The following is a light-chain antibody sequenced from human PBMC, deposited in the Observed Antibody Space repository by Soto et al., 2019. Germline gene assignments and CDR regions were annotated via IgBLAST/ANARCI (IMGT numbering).Light chain of an antibody. V-gene: IGKV3-11*01. CDR1: QSVNSY. CDR3: QQRSNWTPAWT. Sequence: EIVLTQSPATLSLSPGDRATLSCRTSQSVNSYFAWYQQKPGQAPRLLIYDTSSMHSDIPARFSGSGSGADLSLTISSLEPEDFAVYYCQQRSNWTPAWTFGQGTRVEI. J-gene: IGKJ1*01. CDR2: DTS.